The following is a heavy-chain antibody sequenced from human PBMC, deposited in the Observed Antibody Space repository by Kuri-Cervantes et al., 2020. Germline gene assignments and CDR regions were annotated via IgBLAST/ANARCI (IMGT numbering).Heavy chain of an antibody. D-gene: IGHD1-26*01. CDR3: ARSMVGTQDY. V-gene: IGHV3-9*01. CDR1: GFTFDDYA. CDR2: ISWNSGSI. Sequence: GGSLRLSCAASGFTFDDYAMYWVRQAPGKGLEWVSGISWNSGSIGYADSVKGRFTISRDNSKNTLYLQMNSLRAEDTAVYYCARSMVGTQDYWGQGTLVTVSS. J-gene: IGHJ4*02.